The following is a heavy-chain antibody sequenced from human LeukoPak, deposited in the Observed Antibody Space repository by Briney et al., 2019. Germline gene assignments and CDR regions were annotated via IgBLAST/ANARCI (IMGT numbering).Heavy chain of an antibody. D-gene: IGHD6-19*01. J-gene: IGHJ3*02. CDR3: ARVVAVAGIGRDDAFDI. V-gene: IGHV1-2*02. CDR2: INPNSGGT. CDR1: GYTFTGYY. Sequence: ASVKVSCKASGYTFTGYYMHWVRQAPGQGLEWMGWINPNSGGTNSQKFQGRVTMTRDTSISTAYMELSRLRSDDTAVYYCARVVAVAGIGRDDAFDIWGQGTMVTVSS.